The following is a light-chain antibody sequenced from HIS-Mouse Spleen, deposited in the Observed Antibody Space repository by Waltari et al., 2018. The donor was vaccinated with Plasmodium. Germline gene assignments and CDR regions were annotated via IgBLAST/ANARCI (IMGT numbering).Light chain of an antibody. V-gene: IGLV1-47*01. CDR2: STN. CDR3: AACDDSLSGRV. Sequence: QSVLTQPPSASGTPGQRVTISCSGSSSNIGSNYVYWYQQLPGTAPKLLIYSTNQRPSGVPDRFSGSKSGTSASLAISGLRSEDEADYYCAACDDSLSGRVFGGGTKLTVL. J-gene: IGLJ3*02. CDR1: SSNIGSNY.